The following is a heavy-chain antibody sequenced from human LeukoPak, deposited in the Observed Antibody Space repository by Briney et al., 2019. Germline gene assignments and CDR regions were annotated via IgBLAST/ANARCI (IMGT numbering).Heavy chain of an antibody. D-gene: IGHD4-17*01. CDR1: GFTFSSYA. V-gene: IGHV3-30*04. CDR2: ISYDGSNK. Sequence: GRSLRLSCAASGFTFSSYAMHWVRQAPGRGLEWVAVISYDGSNKYYADSVKGRFTISRDNSKNTLCLQMNSLRAEDTAVFYCAKPDGDYVGQLDAFDIWGQGTMVTVSS. CDR3: AKPDGDYVGQLDAFDI. J-gene: IGHJ3*02.